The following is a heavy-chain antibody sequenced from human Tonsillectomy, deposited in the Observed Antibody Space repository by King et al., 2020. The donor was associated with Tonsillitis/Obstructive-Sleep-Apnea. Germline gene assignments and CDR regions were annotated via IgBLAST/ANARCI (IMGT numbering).Heavy chain of an antibody. CDR3: ARSPLYCSGGSCYLGYFDY. D-gene: IGHD2-15*01. CDR2: INHSGST. CDR1: GGSFSGYY. J-gene: IGHJ4*02. V-gene: IGHV4-34*01. Sequence: VQLQQWGAGLLKPSETLSLTCAVYGGSFSGYYWSWIRQPPGKGLEWIGEINHSGSTNYNPSLKSRVTISVDTSKNQFSLKLSSVTAAATAVYYCARSPLYCSGGSCYLGYFDYWGQGTLVTVSS.